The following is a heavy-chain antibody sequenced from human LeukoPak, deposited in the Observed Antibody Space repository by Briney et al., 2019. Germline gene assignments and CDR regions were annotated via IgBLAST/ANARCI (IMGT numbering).Heavy chain of an antibody. D-gene: IGHD3-22*01. CDR2: MHYSGST. CDR1: GGSISSSSYY. Sequence: PSETLSLTCTVSGGSISSSSYYWGWIRQPPGKGLEWIGYMHYSGSTNYNPSLKSRVTISVDTSKHQFSLKLNSVTSADTAVYYCARDTRYYDNSGYYYFDYWGRGTLVTVSS. CDR3: ARDTRYYDNSGYYYFDY. V-gene: IGHV4-61*01. J-gene: IGHJ4*02.